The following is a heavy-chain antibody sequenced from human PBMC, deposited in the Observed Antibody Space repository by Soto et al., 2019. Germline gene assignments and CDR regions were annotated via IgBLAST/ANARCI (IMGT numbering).Heavy chain of an antibody. Sequence: GGSLRLSCAASGFTFSSYAMSWVRQAPGKGLEWVSAISGSGGSTYYADSVKGRFTISRDNSRNTLYLQMNSLRAEDTAVYYCAKDLVDLNGLDLVDYWGQGTLVTVSS. CDR1: GFTFSSYA. CDR3: AKDLVDLNGLDLVDY. CDR2: ISGSGGST. D-gene: IGHD2-2*01. V-gene: IGHV3-23*01. J-gene: IGHJ4*02.